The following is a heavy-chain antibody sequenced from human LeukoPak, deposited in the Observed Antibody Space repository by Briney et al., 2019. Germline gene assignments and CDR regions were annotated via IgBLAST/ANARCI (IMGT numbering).Heavy chain of an antibody. J-gene: IGHJ4*02. CDR3: ARGGGYYGSGSYYNVDY. V-gene: IGHV1-24*01. CDR1: GYTLTELS. D-gene: IGHD3-10*01. Sequence: ASVKVSCKVSGYTLTELSMHWVRQAPGKGLEWMGGFDPEDGETIYAQKFQGRVTMTRDTSISTAYMELSRLRSDDTAVYYCARGGGYYGSGSYYNVDYWGQGTLVTVSS. CDR2: FDPEDGET.